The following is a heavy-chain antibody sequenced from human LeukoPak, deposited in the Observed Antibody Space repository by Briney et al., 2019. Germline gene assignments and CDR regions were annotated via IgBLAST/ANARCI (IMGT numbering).Heavy chain of an antibody. Sequence: GGSLRLSCAASGFTFDDFAMSWVRQAPGKGLEWVSYIGPSSTTIYYADSVKGRFTISRDDAKNSLYLQMNSLRAEDTAVYYCARGTGFDYWGQGTLVTVSS. CDR2: IGPSSTTI. V-gene: IGHV3-48*01. D-gene: IGHD1-1*01. CDR1: GFTFDDFA. CDR3: ARGTGFDY. J-gene: IGHJ4*02.